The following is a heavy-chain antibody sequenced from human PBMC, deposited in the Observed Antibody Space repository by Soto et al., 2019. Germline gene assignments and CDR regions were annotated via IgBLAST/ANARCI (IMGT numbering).Heavy chain of an antibody. CDR2: IWYDGSNK. J-gene: IGHJ4*02. CDR3: AAGEPLNY. Sequence: PGGSLRLSCAASGFTFSNYGMHWVRQAPGKGLEWVAIIWYDGSNKYYADSVKGRFTISRDNSKNTVYLQMNSPRAEDTAMYYCAAGEPLNYRGQGTPVTVSS. D-gene: IGHD3-10*01. CDR1: GFTFSNYG. V-gene: IGHV3-33*01.